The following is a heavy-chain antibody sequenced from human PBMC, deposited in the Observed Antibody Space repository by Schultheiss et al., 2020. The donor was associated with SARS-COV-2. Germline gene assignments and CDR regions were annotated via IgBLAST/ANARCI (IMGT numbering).Heavy chain of an antibody. CDR3: ARDVRNYYGSGSFYYYYGMDV. J-gene: IGHJ6*02. CDR2: IRAYNGNK. D-gene: IGHD3-10*01. V-gene: IGHV1-18*01. CDR1: GGTFSSYG. Sequence: ASVKVSCKASGGTFSSYGISWVRQAPGQGLEWMGWIRAYNGNKNYAQKLQGRVTMTTDTSTSTAYMELRSLRSDDTAVYYCARDVRNYYGSGSFYYYYGMDVWGQGTTVTVSS.